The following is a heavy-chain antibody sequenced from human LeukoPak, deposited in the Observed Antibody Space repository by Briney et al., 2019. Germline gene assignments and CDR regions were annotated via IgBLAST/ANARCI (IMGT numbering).Heavy chain of an antibody. CDR2: IYHSGST. J-gene: IGHJ4*02. Sequence: SGTLSLTCAVSGYSISSGYYWGWIRQPPGKGLEWIGSIYHSGSTYYNPSLKSRVTISVDTSKNQFSLKLSSVTAADTAVYYCARSSTVTTDFDYWGQGTLVTVSS. CDR3: ARSSTVTTDFDY. D-gene: IGHD4-11*01. V-gene: IGHV4-38-2*01. CDR1: GYSISSGYY.